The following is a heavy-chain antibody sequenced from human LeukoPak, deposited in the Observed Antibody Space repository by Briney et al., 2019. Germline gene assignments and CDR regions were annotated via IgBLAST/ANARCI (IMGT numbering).Heavy chain of an antibody. CDR2: VYYSGST. CDR3: ARRGMVRGVT. J-gene: IGHJ4*02. V-gene: IGHV4-34*01. D-gene: IGHD3-10*01. CDR1: GGSFSGFY. Sequence: SETLSLTCAVYGGSFSGFYWSWIRQPPGKGLEWIGSVYYSGSTYYNPSLKSRVTISVDTSKNQFSLKLSSVTAADTAVYYCARRGMVRGVTWGQGTLVTVSS.